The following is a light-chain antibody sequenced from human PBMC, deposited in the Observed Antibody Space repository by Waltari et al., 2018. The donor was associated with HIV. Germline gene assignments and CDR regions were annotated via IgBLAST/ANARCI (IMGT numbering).Light chain of an antibody. CDR1: QGISSA. Sequence: AIQLTKSRSSLSAYVGDSVPITCRASQGISSALAWYQQKVGKAPKLLIYDASSLQSGVPSRFSGSGSGTDFTLTISSLQAEDVAVYYCQQYYSTPQTFGQGTKVEIK. V-gene: IGKV1-13*02. CDR3: QQYYSTPQT. CDR2: DAS. J-gene: IGKJ1*01.